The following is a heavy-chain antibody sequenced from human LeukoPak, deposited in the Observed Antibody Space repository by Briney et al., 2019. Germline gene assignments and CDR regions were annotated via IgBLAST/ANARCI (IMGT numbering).Heavy chain of an antibody. D-gene: IGHD3-16*02. CDR2: IIPIFGTA. CDR3: ARGHSPRRVVSDAFDI. V-gene: IGHV1-69*05. J-gene: IGHJ3*02. CDR1: GGTFSSYA. Sequence: VASVKVSCKASGGTFSSYAISWVRQAPGQGLEWMGGIIPIFGTANYAQKFQGRVTITTDESTSTAYMELSSLRSEDTAVYYCARGHSPRRVVSDAFDIWGQGTMVTVSS.